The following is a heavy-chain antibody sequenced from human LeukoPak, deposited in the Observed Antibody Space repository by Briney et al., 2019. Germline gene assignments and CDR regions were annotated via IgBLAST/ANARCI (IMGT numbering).Heavy chain of an antibody. CDR1: RFSFSKYG. V-gene: IGHV3-30*02. D-gene: IGHD4-17*01. CDR3: AKDLYGDYGRGIDY. J-gene: IGHJ4*02. Sequence: PRGSLRLSCAASRFSFSKYGMHWVRQAPGKGLEWVAFIRYDGTNKYYVDSVKGRFTISRDNSKNTLYLQMNSLRAEDTAVYYCAKDLYGDYGRGIDYWGQGTLVTVSS. CDR2: IRYDGTNK.